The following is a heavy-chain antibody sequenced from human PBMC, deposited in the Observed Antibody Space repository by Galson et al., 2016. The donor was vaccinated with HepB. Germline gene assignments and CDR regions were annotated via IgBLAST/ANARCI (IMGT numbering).Heavy chain of an antibody. J-gene: IGHJ4*02. V-gene: IGHV3-30*04. CDR3: ARDEGRSYSGMDF. CDR1: GFTFSNYA. D-gene: IGHD1-26*01. Sequence: SLRLSCAASGFTFSNYAMHWVRPAPGKGLECVAITSYDGSNKYSADPVKGRFTISRDNSKNTLYLQMNSLRADDTAVFYCARDEGRSYSGMDFWGQGTLVTVSS. CDR2: TSYDGSNK.